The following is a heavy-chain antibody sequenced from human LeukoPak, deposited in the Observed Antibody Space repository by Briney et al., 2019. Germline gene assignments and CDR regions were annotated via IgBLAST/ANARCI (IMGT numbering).Heavy chain of an antibody. CDR1: GGTFSSYA. D-gene: IGHD1-26*01. J-gene: IGHJ6*02. Sequence: SVKVSCKASGGTFSSYAISWVRQAPGQGLEWMGRIIPILGIANYAQKFQGRVTITADKSTSTAYMELSSLRSEDTAVYYCATTGELPYYYYYGMDVWGQGTTVTVSS. CDR2: IIPILGIA. CDR3: ATTGELPYYYYYGMDV. V-gene: IGHV1-69*04.